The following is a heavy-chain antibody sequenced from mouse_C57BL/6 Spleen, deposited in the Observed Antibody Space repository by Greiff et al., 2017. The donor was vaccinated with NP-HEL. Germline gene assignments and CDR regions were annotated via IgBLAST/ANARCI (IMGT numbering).Heavy chain of an antibody. CDR3: TRKGYYYGSSLSYWDFDV. CDR2: IDPETGGT. V-gene: IGHV1-15*01. Sequence: VQLQQSGAELVRPGASVTLSCKASGYTFTDYEMHWVKQTPVHGLEWIGAIDPETGGTAYNQKFKGKAILTADKSSSTAYMELRSLTSEDSAVYYCTRKGYYYGSSLSYWDFDVWGTGTTVTVSS. J-gene: IGHJ1*03. CDR1: GYTFTDYE. D-gene: IGHD1-1*01.